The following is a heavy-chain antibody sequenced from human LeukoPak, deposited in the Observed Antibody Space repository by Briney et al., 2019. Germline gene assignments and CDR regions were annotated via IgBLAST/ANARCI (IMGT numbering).Heavy chain of an antibody. V-gene: IGHV4-39*07. J-gene: IGHJ6*03. CDR2: IYYSGST. Sequence: PSETLSLTCTVSGGSISSTTYYWGWIRQPPGKGLEWIGSIYYSGSTYYNPSLKSRVTISVDTSKNQFSLKLSSVTAADTAVYYCARVDPNMDVWGKGTTVTVSS. CDR3: ARVDPNMDV. CDR1: GGSISSTTYY.